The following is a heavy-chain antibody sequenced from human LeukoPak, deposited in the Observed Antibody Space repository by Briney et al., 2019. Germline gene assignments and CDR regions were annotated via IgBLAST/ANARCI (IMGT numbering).Heavy chain of an antibody. V-gene: IGHV3-21*01. CDR2: ISSSSSNI. D-gene: IGHD3-22*01. Sequence: GGTLRLSCAASGFTFARYSMNWVRQAPGKELKWVSSISSSSSNIYYADSVTGRFTISRDNAKNSLYLKMNSLRAEDTAVYYCVRAVEYYYDSSGYAVDYWGQGTLVTVSS. CDR1: GFTFARYS. J-gene: IGHJ4*02. CDR3: VRAVEYYYDSSGYAVDY.